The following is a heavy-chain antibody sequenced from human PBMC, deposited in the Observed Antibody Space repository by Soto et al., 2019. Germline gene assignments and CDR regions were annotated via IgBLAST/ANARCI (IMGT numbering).Heavy chain of an antibody. CDR3: ARHLTLVGATWIYYGMDV. Sequence: SETLSLTCTVSGGSISSSSYYWGWIRQPPGKGLMWIGSIYYSGSTYYNPSLNSRVTISVDTSKNQFSLKLSSVTAADTAVYYCARHLTLVGATWIYYGMDVWGQGTTVTDS. J-gene: IGHJ6*02. D-gene: IGHD1-26*01. CDR2: IYYSGST. CDR1: GGSISSSSYY. V-gene: IGHV4-39*01.